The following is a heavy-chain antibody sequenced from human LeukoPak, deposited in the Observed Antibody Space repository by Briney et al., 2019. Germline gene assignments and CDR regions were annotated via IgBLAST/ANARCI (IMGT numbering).Heavy chain of an antibody. Sequence: SETLSLTCTVSGGSISSYYWSWIRQPPGKGLEWIGYIYYSGSTNYNPSLKNRVTISVDTSKNQFSLKLSSVTAADTAVYYCARVVDTAMELDYWGQGTLVTVSS. CDR1: GGSISSYY. J-gene: IGHJ4*02. CDR3: ARVVDTAMELDY. CDR2: IYYSGST. D-gene: IGHD5-18*01. V-gene: IGHV4-59*01.